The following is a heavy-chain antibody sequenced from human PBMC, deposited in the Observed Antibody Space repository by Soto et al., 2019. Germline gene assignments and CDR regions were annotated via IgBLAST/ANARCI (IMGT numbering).Heavy chain of an antibody. V-gene: IGHV1-18*01. D-gene: IGHD1-1*01. CDR2: ISAHNGNT. Sequence: QVHLVQSGAEVKKPGASVKVSCKGSSYTFTSYGITWVRQAPGQGLEWMGWISAHNGNTDYAQKLQGRVTVTRDTSTSTAYMELRSLGSDDTAVYYCARGRYGDYWGQGALVTVSS. CDR3: ARGRYGDY. J-gene: IGHJ4*02. CDR1: SYTFTSYG.